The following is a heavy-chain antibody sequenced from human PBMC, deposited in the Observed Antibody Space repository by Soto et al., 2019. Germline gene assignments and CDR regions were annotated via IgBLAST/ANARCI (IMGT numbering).Heavy chain of an antibody. Sequence: QVHLVQSGAEVKKPGASVKVSCKGSGYGFTTYGITWVRQSPGQGLEWMAWISAHNVNTNYGQKLQGRVTVNRDTSTSTAYMELRSLRSDDTAVYYCARGRYGDYWGQGALVTVSS. CDR2: ISAHNVNT. CDR3: ARGRYGDY. J-gene: IGHJ4*02. CDR1: GYGFTTYG. V-gene: IGHV1-18*01. D-gene: IGHD1-1*01.